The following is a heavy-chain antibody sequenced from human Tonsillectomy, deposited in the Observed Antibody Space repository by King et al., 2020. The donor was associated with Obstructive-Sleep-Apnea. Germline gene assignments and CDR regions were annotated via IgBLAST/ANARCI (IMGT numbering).Heavy chain of an antibody. V-gene: IGHV4-39*07. CDR2: PYYRGST. J-gene: IGHJ6*02. CDR1: GGSISSSSYY. D-gene: IGHD3-3*01. CDR3: ARIYDFWSGYYDTPGAYYYYGMDV. Sequence: LQLQESGPGLVKPSETLSLTCTVSGGSISSSSYYWGWIRQPPGKGLEWIGSPYYRGSTYYNPSLQSRVTISVDTSKDQFSLKLSSVTAADTAVYYCARIYDFWSGYYDTPGAYYYYGMDVWGQGTTVTVSS.